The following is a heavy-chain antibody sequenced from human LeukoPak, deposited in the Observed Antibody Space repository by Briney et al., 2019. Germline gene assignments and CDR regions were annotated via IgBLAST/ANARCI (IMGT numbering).Heavy chain of an antibody. CDR3: ARVHRDGYNLDY. Sequence: GGSLRLSCAASGFPFSTHSLNWVRQAPGKGLEWVSAISGSTYYADSVKGRFTISRDNSKNTLYLQMNSLRAEDTAVYYCARVHRDGYNLDYWGQGTLVTVSS. CDR1: GFPFSTHS. D-gene: IGHD5-24*01. V-gene: IGHV3-23*01. CDR2: ISGST. J-gene: IGHJ4*02.